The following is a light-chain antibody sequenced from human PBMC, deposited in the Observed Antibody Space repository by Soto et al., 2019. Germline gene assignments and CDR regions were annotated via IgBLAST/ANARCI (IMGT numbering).Light chain of an antibody. V-gene: IGKV3-11*01. CDR3: QQRSIWVT. CDR1: QSVSNY. Sequence: EIVMTQSPATLSLSPGERATLSCRASQSVSNYLAWYQQKPGQTPRLLIYDASNRATGIPARFSGSGSGTDFTLTISSLEPEDFAVYYCQQRSIWVTFGGGTKVEIK. J-gene: IGKJ4*01. CDR2: DAS.